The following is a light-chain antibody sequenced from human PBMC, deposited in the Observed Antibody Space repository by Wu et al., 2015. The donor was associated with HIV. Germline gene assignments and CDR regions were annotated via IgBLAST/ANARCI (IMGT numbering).Light chain of an antibody. V-gene: IGKV3D-20*02. CDR2: ESS. J-gene: IGKJ4*01. CDR3: QQYAFGPLT. Sequence: EVVLTQSPATLSLSPGEDATISCTASESVSSAYFGWYQQKSGQPPRVLITESSYRASGVPERFSAGGSGRDFTLTITKMEPEDSAVYYCQQYAFGPLTFGGGPKWKSN. CDR1: ESVSSAY.